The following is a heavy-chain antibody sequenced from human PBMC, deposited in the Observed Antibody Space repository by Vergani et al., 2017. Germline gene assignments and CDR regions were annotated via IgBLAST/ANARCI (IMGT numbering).Heavy chain of an antibody. CDR1: GGTFSSYA. D-gene: IGHD6-19*01. J-gene: IGHJ5*01. V-gene: IGHV1-69*09. Sequence: QVQLVQSGAEVKKPGASVKVSCKASGGTFSSYAISWVRQAPGQGLEWMGRIIPILGITNYAQKFQGRVTITADKSTSTAYMELSSLRSDDTAVYYCARDGWLDKAPVDSWGQGTLVTVSS. CDR2: IIPILGIT. CDR3: ARDGWLDKAPVDS.